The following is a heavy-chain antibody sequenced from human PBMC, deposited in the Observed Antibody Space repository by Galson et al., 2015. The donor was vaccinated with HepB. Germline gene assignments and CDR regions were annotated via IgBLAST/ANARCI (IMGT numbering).Heavy chain of an antibody. D-gene: IGHD3-10*01. CDR2: ISPGSGDT. CDR1: GFTFRDFL. V-gene: IGHV3-11*05. J-gene: IGHJ5*02. CDR3: VRVAVGSSHWFDP. Sequence: SPRPSCAASGFTFRDFLMTWIRQSPGKGLEWLSYISPGSGDTHYADSVKGRFTITRDHARNSIYLQMHNLRVEDTAVYFWVRVAVGSSHWFDPWGQGTLVTVSP.